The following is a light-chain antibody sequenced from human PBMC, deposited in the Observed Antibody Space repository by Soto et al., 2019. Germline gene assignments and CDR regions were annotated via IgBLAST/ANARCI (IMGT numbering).Light chain of an antibody. CDR2: GAS. CDR1: QSVRNK. Sequence: IVMAQSPATLSVSPGEGATLSCRASQSVRNKLAWYQQKAGQAPRLLIYGASTRASGVSDRFSGSGSGTEYTLTISRLQSEDFAVYYCQQYDTWPSITFGQGTRLEIK. J-gene: IGKJ5*01. V-gene: IGKV3-15*01. CDR3: QQYDTWPSIT.